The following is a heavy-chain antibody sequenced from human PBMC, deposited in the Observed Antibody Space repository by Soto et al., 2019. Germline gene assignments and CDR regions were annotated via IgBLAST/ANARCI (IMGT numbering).Heavy chain of an antibody. CDR2: VHHSGTT. CDR3: ARGVSYRWVY. J-gene: IGHJ4*02. CDR1: GGSVNTGYW. Sequence: SETLSLTCAVSGGSVNTGYWWSWVRQPPGKGLEWIGEVHHSGTTNYIQSLTSRLTMSVDKSGTQGSLELTSVAAADTAVYYCARGVSYRWVYWGQGTLVTVSS. D-gene: IGHD3-16*02. V-gene: IGHV4-4*02.